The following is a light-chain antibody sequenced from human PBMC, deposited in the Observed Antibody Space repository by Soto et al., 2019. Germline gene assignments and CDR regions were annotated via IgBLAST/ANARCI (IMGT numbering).Light chain of an antibody. V-gene: IGKV3-20*01. J-gene: IGKJ1*01. CDR2: GAS. CDR3: QQYGRSPPWT. CDR1: QTVSRNN. Sequence: EIVMTESPATLSVSPGERATLSCQGCQTVSRNNLVWYQQRPGQPPRLLFYGASNRATGIPDRFSGSGSGTDFTLTITRLEPEDFAVYYCQQYGRSPPWTFGQGTKVDIK.